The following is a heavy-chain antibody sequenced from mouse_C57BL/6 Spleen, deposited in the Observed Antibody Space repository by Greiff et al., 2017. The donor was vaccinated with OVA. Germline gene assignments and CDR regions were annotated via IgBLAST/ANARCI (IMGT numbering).Heavy chain of an antibody. J-gene: IGHJ3*01. CDR3: TMAAQATFAY. CDR2: LDPENGDT. Sequence: EVQLQQSGAELVRPGASVKLSCTASGFNIKDDYMPWVKQRPEQGLEWIGWLDPENGDTEYASKFQGQATIPADTSSNTAYLQLSSLTSEDTAVYYCTMAAQATFAYGGQGTLVTVSA. V-gene: IGHV14-4*01. D-gene: IGHD3-2*02. CDR1: GFNIKDDY.